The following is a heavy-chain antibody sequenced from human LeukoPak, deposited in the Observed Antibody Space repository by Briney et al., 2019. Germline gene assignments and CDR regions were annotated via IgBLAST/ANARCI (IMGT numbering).Heavy chain of an antibody. D-gene: IGHD3-10*01. J-gene: IGHJ6*04. CDR2: IIPIFGTA. V-gene: IGHV1-69*01. CDR3: AKTPYYYGSGSSLYYYGMDV. Sequence: ASVKVSCKAPGGTFSSYAISWVRQAPGQGLEWMGGIIPIFGTANYAQKFQGRVTITADESTSTAYMELSSLRSEDTAVYYCAKTPYYYGSGSSLYYYGMDVWGKGTTVTVSS. CDR1: GGTFSSYA.